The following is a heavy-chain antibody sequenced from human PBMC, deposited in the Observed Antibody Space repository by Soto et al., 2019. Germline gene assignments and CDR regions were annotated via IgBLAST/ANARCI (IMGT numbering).Heavy chain of an antibody. Sequence: SETLSLTCTVSGGSISSYYWIWIRQPPGKGLEWIGYIYYSGSTNYNPSLKSRVTISVDTSKNQFSLKLSSVTAADTAVYYCARDYGDYFEYWGQGTLVTVSS. CDR3: ARDYGDYFEY. D-gene: IGHD4-17*01. V-gene: IGHV4-59*01. J-gene: IGHJ4*02. CDR2: IYYSGST. CDR1: GGSISSYY.